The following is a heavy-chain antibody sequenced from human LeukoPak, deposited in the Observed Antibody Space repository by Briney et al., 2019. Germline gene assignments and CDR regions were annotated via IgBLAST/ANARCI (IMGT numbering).Heavy chain of an antibody. CDR2: ISTRSSYI. CDR1: GLTFSTYS. D-gene: IGHD3-16*01. V-gene: IGHV3-21*01. J-gene: IGHJ4*02. CDR3: AGDQGGNRWTY. Sequence: PGGSLRLSCAASGLTFSTYSMNWVRQAPGKGLEWVSSISTRSSYIYYVDSVRGRFTISRDNAKKSLYLQMNSLRVEDSAVYYCAGDQGGNRWTYWDQGTLVTVSS.